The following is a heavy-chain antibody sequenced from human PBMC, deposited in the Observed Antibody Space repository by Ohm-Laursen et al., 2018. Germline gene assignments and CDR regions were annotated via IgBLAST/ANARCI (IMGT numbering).Heavy chain of an antibody. Sequence: SLRLSCSASGFTFSSYSMNWVRQAPGKGLEWVSSISSSSSYIYYADSVKGRFTISRDNAKNSLYLQMNSLRAEDTAVYYCARARGGSYYRPGAFFDYWGQGTLVTVSS. CDR3: ARARGGSYYRPGAFFDY. J-gene: IGHJ4*02. D-gene: IGHD1-26*01. CDR1: GFTFSSYS. V-gene: IGHV3-21*04. CDR2: ISSSSSYI.